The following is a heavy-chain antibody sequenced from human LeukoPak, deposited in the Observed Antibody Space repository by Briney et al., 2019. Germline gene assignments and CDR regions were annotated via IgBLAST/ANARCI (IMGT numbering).Heavy chain of an antibody. CDR1: GGSISSYY. J-gene: IGHJ4*02. CDR2: IYSSGST. CDR3: VSIASSSWYRNDS. V-gene: IGHV4-39*07. D-gene: IGHD6-13*01. Sequence: SETLSLTCTVSGGSISSYYWDWIRQPPGKGLEWIGSIYSSGSTYYNPSLKSRVTISLDTSNNQFSLRLSSVTAADTAVYYCVSIASSSWYRNDSWGQGTLVTVSS.